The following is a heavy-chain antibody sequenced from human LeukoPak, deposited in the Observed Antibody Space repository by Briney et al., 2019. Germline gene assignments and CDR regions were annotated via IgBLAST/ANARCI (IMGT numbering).Heavy chain of an antibody. J-gene: IGHJ4*02. Sequence: GGSLRLSCAASGFTFDDYAMHWVRQAPGKGLEWVSGISWNSGGIGYADSVKGRFTISRDDAKNSLYLQMNSLRAEDMALYYCAKDYYSSSWYYFDYWGQGTLVTVSS. CDR3: AKDYYSSSWYYFDY. V-gene: IGHV3-9*03. D-gene: IGHD6-13*01. CDR2: ISWNSGGI. CDR1: GFTFDDYA.